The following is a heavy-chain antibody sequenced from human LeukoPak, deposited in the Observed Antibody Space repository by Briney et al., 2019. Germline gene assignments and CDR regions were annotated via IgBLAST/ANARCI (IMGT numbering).Heavy chain of an antibody. CDR1: GYTFTSYY. CDR3: ARGRYDSSGYCSGTGIGFDY. CDR2: INPSGGST. V-gene: IGHV1-46*01. Sequence: ASVKVSCKASGYTFTSYYMHWVRQAPGQGLEWMGIINPSGGSTGYAQKFQGRVTMTRDTSTSTVYMELSSLRSEDTAVYYCARGRYDSSGYCSGTGIGFDYWGQGTLVTVSS. J-gene: IGHJ4*02. D-gene: IGHD3-22*01.